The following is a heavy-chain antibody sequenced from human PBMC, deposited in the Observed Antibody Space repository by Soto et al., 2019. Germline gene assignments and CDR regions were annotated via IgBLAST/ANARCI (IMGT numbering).Heavy chain of an antibody. CDR2: INAGNGNT. J-gene: IGHJ4*02. CDR3: ARDPGYSYGYN. V-gene: IGHV1-3*01. Sequence: QVQLVQSGAEVKKPGASVKVSCKASGYTFTSYAMHWVRQAPGQRLEWMGWINAGNGNTKYSQKFPGRVTMTRDTSASTAYMELSSLRSEDTAVYYCARDPGYSYGYNWGQGTLVTVSS. D-gene: IGHD5-18*01. CDR1: GYTFTSYA.